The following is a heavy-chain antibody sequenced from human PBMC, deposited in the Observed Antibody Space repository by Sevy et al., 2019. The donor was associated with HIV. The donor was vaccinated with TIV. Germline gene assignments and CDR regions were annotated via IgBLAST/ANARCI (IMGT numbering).Heavy chain of an antibody. V-gene: IGHV3-20*04. CDR3: ARERSCGGDCYYFDY. Sequence: GGSLRLSCAASGLNFDDYGMSWVRQAPGKGLEWVSAINWNGVGTSYADSVKGRFTISRDNAKNSLYVQMNSLRAEDTALYYCARERSCGGDCYYFDYWGQGTVVTVSS. D-gene: IGHD2-21*02. J-gene: IGHJ4*02. CDR2: INWNGVGT. CDR1: GLNFDDYG.